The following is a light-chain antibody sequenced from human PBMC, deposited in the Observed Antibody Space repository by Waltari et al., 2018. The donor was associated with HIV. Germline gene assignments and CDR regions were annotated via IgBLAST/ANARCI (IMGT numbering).Light chain of an antibody. CDR1: SRDVGGYNY. CDR3: SSYAGSINVL. CDR2: EVS. V-gene: IGLV2-8*01. J-gene: IGLJ2*01. Sequence: QSALTQPPSASGSPGQSVTISCTGTSRDVGGYNYVSWYQQHPGKAPKLLIAEVSKRPSGVPDRFLGPKAGHTASPTVSGLQAEDGADYYCSSYAGSINVLFGGGTKLAVL.